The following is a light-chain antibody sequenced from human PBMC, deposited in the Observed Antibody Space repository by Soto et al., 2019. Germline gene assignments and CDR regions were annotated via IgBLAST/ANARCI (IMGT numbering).Light chain of an antibody. Sequence: EIVFTQAAGTLSLSPGERATLSWRASQSVSSNFLAWYQQKPGQAPRLLIYGASSRATGIPDRFSGSGSGTDFTLTISRLEPEDFAVYYCQQYGTSPVTFGGGTKVDIK. J-gene: IGKJ4*01. CDR1: QSVSSNF. CDR3: QQYGTSPVT. V-gene: IGKV3-20*01. CDR2: GAS.